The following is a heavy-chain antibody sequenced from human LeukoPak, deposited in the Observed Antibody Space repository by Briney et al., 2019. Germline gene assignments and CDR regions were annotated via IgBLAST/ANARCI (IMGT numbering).Heavy chain of an antibody. J-gene: IGHJ6*03. CDR2: IIPIFGTA. CDR1: GGTFSSYA. Sequence: SVKVSCKASGGTFSSYAISWVRQAPGQGLEWMGGIIPIFGTANYAKKFQGRVTITTDEPTSTAYMELSSLRSEDTAVYYCARGRREGYYYYYMDVWGKGTTVTVSS. CDR3: ARGRREGYYYYYMDV. V-gene: IGHV1-69*05.